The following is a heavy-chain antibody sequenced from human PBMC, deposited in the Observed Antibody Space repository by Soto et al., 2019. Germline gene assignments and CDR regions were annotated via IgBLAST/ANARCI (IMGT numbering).Heavy chain of an antibody. CDR2: ITAGGAYT. V-gene: IGHV3-23*01. CDR1: GFTFSDYA. J-gene: IGHJ6*02. CDR3: AKDAGDVRDWDCRGGSCSPDGMDV. Sequence: EVQLLESGGGLAQPVGSLTLSCVASGFTFSDYAMSWVRQAPWKGLEWGSTITAGGAYTYSADSVDGRFNISRDNFKNTLYLPMESPRAEDRAVYYCAKDAGDVRDWDCRGGSCSPDGMDVWGQGTTVTVSS. D-gene: IGHD2-15*01.